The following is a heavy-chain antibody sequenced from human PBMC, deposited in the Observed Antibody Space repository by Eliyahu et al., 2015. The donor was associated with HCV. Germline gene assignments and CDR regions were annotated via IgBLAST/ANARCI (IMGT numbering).Heavy chain of an antibody. Sequence: QLQLQESGPGLVKPSETLSLTCTVSGGSISSSSYYWGWIRQPPGKGLEWIGSIYYSGSTYYNPSLKSRVTISVDTSKNQFSLKLSSVTAADTAVYYCARHMTYYDFWSGYYTGNPYYFDYWGQGTLVTVSS. CDR1: GGSISSSSYY. CDR2: IYYSGST. D-gene: IGHD3-3*01. J-gene: IGHJ4*02. V-gene: IGHV4-39*01. CDR3: ARHMTYYDFWSGYYTGNPYYFDY.